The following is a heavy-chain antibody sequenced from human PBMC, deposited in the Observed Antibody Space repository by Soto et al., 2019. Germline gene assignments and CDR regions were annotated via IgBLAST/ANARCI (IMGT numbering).Heavy chain of an antibody. CDR2: IYYSGST. D-gene: IGHD2-8*01. V-gene: IGHV4-39*01. CDR1: GGSISSSSYY. Sequence: QLQLQESGPGLVKPSETLSLTCTVSGGSISSSSYYWGWIRQPPGKGLEWIGSIYYSGSTYYNPSPKSRVTISVDTSKNQFSLKLSSVTAADTAVYYCARLYCTNGVCQPGGYNWFDPWGQGTLVTVSS. CDR3: ARLYCTNGVCQPGGYNWFDP. J-gene: IGHJ5*02.